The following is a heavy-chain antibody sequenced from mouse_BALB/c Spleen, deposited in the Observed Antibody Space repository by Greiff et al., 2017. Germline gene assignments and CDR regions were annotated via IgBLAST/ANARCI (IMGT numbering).Heavy chain of an antibody. D-gene: IGHD2-12*01. CDR3: ARSAYDEDAY. Sequence: QVQLQQSGAELARPGASVKLSCKASGYTFTSYWMQWVKQRPGQGLEWIGAIYPGDGDTRYTQKFKGKATLTADKSSSTPYMQRSSLASEDSAVYYSARSAYDEDAYWGQGTLVTVSA. J-gene: IGHJ3*01. CDR2: IYPGDGDT. V-gene: IGHV1-87*01. CDR1: GYTFTSYW.